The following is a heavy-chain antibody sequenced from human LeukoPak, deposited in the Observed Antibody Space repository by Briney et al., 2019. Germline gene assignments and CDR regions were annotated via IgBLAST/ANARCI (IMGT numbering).Heavy chain of an antibody. Sequence: SETLSLTCAVSGYSISSGYYWGWIRPPPGKGLEWIGIIYHSGSTYYNPSLKSRVTISVDTSKNQFSLKLSSVTAADTAVYYCARYSPLYGDAFDIWGQGTMVTVSS. D-gene: IGHD6-13*01. CDR3: ARYSPLYGDAFDI. V-gene: IGHV4-38-2*01. CDR2: IYHSGST. CDR1: GYSISSGYY. J-gene: IGHJ3*02.